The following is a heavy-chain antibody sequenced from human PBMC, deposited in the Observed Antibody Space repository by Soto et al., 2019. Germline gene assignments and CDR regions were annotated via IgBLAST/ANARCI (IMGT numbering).Heavy chain of an antibody. Sequence: PSETLSLTCTVSGGSISRDYWSWIRQPPGKGLEWIGYIYYSGTTYYNPSLKSRVTISVDTSKNQFSLKLSSVTAADTAVYYCASGQQLVRNYWGQGTLVTVSS. D-gene: IGHD6-13*01. CDR1: GGSISRDY. CDR2: IYYSGTT. CDR3: ASGQQLVRNY. J-gene: IGHJ4*02. V-gene: IGHV4-59*04.